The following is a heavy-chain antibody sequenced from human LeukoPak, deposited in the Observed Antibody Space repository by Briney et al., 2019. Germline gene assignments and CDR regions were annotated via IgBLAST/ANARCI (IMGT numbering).Heavy chain of an antibody. Sequence: SETLSLTCAVYGGSFSGYYWSWIRQPPGKGLEWIGYIYYSGSTNYNPSLKSRVTISVDTSKNQFSLKLGSVTAADTAVYYCARGSVKAAFDIWGQGTMVTVSS. J-gene: IGHJ3*02. V-gene: IGHV4-59*01. CDR3: ARGSVKAAFDI. CDR2: IYYSGST. D-gene: IGHD3-10*01. CDR1: GGSFSGYY.